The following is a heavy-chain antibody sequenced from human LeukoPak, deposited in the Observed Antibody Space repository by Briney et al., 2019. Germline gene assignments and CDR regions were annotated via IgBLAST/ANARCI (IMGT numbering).Heavy chain of an antibody. D-gene: IGHD3-10*01. Sequence: SETLSLTCAVSGGSISSSNWWSWVHQPPGKGLEWIGEIYHSGSTNYNPSHKSRVTISVDKSKNQFSLKLSSVAAADTAVYYCAREEDYYGSGSYVDYWGQGTLVTVSS. CDR3: AREEDYYGSGSYVDY. V-gene: IGHV4-4*02. CDR1: GGSISSSNW. J-gene: IGHJ4*02. CDR2: IYHSGST.